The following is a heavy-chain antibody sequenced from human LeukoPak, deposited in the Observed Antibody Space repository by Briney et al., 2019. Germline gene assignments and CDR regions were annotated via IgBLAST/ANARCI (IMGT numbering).Heavy chain of an antibody. J-gene: IGHJ4*02. CDR3: AKDPKTTVTTSYYFDY. Sequence: GGSLRLSCAASGFTFSSYAMRWARQAPGKGLEWVSAISGSGGSTYHADSVKGRFTISRDNSKNTLYLQMNSLRAEDTAVYYCAKDPKTTVTTSYYFDYWGQGTLVTVSS. CDR1: GFTFSSYA. V-gene: IGHV3-23*01. CDR2: ISGSGGST. D-gene: IGHD4-17*01.